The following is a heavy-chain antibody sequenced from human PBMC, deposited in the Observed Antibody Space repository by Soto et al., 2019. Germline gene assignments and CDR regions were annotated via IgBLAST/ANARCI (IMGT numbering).Heavy chain of an antibody. Sequence: SETLSLTCTVSGGSVSSGSYYWSWIRQPPGKGLEWIGYIYYSGSTNYNPSLKSRVTISVDTSKNQFSLKLSSVTAADTAVYYCARYYYDSSGYGYDAFDIWGQGTMVTVSS. CDR2: IYYSGST. CDR1: GGSVSSGSYY. D-gene: IGHD3-22*01. CDR3: ARYYYDSSGYGYDAFDI. J-gene: IGHJ3*02. V-gene: IGHV4-61*01.